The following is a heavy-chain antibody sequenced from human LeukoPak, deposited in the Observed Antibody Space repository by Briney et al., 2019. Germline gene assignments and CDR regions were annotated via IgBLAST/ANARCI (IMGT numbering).Heavy chain of an antibody. Sequence: ASVKVSCKVSGYTLTELSMHWVRQAPGEGLEWMGGFDPEDGETIYAQKFQGRVTMTEDTSTDTAYMELSSLRSEDTAVYYCATGHYDILTGYYPFDYWGQGTLVTVSS. D-gene: IGHD3-9*01. CDR2: FDPEDGET. CDR3: ATGHYDILTGYYPFDY. CDR1: GYTLTELS. V-gene: IGHV1-24*01. J-gene: IGHJ4*02.